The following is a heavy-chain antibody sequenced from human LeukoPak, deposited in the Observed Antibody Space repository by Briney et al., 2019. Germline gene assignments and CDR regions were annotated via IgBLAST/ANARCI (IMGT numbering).Heavy chain of an antibody. CDR1: GCTFTSYY. CDR2: INPSGGST. Sequence: GASVKVSCKASGCTFTSYYMHWVRQAPGQGLEWMGIINPSGGSTSYAQKFQGRVTMTRDTSTSTVYMELSSLRSEDTDVYYCARVGRITIFGVVTKNWFDPWGQGTLVTVSS. D-gene: IGHD3-3*01. J-gene: IGHJ5*02. CDR3: ARVGRITIFGVVTKNWFDP. V-gene: IGHV1-46*01.